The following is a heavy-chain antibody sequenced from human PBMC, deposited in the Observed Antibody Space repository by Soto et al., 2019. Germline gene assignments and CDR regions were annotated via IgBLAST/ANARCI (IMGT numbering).Heavy chain of an antibody. D-gene: IGHD3-9*01. CDR2: VHHTGSA. V-gene: IGHV4-34*01. Sequence: QVQLQQWGAGLLKPSETLPLTCAVYGGSLSGYYWNWIRQPPGKGLEWLGEVHHTGSAHHKPSLKSRVSISIDTSKNQFSLKLNSVTAADTAVYYCARGDTYYDIFKYDIWGQGTMVTVSS. J-gene: IGHJ3*02. CDR3: ARGDTYYDIFKYDI. CDR1: GGSLSGYY.